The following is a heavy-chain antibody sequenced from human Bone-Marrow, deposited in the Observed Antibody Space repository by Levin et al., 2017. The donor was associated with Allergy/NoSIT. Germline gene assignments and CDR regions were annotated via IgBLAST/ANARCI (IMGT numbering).Heavy chain of an antibody. V-gene: IGHV3-21*01. CDR3: ARGIIGDVRVAHKEAFDI. CDR1: GFTFSIYS. J-gene: IGHJ3*02. D-gene: IGHD2-8*02. Sequence: GGSLRLSCTVSGFTFSIYSINWVRQAPGKGLEWVSSISSSGSDMYYVDSVRGRFTISRDNAKNSLTLQMNSLRAEETAVYYCARGIIGDVRVAHKEAFDIWGQGTMVSVSS. CDR2: ISSSGSDM.